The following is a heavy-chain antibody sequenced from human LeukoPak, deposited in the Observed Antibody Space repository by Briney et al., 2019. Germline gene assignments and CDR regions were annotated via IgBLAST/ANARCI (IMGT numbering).Heavy chain of an antibody. D-gene: IGHD4-17*01. Sequence: SETLSLTCTVSGGSISSYYWSWVRQPPGKGLEWIGYIYYSGSTDYNPSLKSRVTISVDTSKNQFSLKLSSVTAADTAVYYCARRDDYGRAFDIWGQGTMVTVSS. J-gene: IGHJ3*02. CDR1: GGSISSYY. CDR3: ARRDDYGRAFDI. CDR2: IYYSGST. V-gene: IGHV4-59*08.